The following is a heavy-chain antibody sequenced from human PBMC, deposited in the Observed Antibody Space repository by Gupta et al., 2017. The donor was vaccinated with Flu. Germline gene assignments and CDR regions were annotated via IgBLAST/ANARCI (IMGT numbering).Heavy chain of an antibody. J-gene: IGHJ5*02. V-gene: IGHV3-48*03. CDR2: ISPSGTL. CDR3: AKGHWDT. CDR1: GFTLSSHD. Sequence: EVQLVESGGGSVQPGGSLRLSCVASGFTLSSHDMSWVRQAPGRRLEWVSFISPSGTLYYGDPVRGRFTISRDNAQNSLYLQMSGLRDEDTAVYYCAKGHWDTWGQGTLVTVSS.